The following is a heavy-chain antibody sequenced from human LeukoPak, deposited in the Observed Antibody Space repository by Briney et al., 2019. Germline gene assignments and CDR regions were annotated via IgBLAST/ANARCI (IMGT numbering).Heavy chain of an antibody. J-gene: IGHJ5*02. D-gene: IGHD1-26*01. CDR3: ARGGNYWPQWWFDP. CDR1: GGSISSSLYY. CDR2: IYYTGST. Sequence: PSETLSLTCTVSGGSISSSLYYWGWIRQPPGKGLEWIGYIYYTGSTSYNPSLKSRVTMSLDASKNQFSLELNSVTPADTAVYYCARGGNYWPQWWFDPWGRGTLVSVSS. V-gene: IGHV4-61*05.